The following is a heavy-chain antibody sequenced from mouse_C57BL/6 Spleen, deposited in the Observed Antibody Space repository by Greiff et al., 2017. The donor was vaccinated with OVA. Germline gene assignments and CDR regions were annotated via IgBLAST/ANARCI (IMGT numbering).Heavy chain of an antibody. V-gene: IGHV14-1*01. Sequence: VHVKQSGAELVRPGASVKLSCTASGFNIKDYYMHWVKQRPEQGLEWIGRIDPEDGDTEYAPKFQGKATMTADTSSNTAYLQLSSLTSEDTAVYYCTTSLGYDYDEGYWGQGTTLTVSS. J-gene: IGHJ2*01. CDR1: GFNIKDYY. CDR3: TTSLGYDYDEGY. CDR2: IDPEDGDT. D-gene: IGHD2-4*01.